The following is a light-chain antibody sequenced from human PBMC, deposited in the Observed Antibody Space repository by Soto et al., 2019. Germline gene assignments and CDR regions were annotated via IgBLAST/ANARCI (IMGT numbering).Light chain of an antibody. CDR1: QSVSSY. J-gene: IGKJ4*01. Sequence: PGERATLSCRASQSVSSYLAWYQQKPGQAPRLLIYDASNRATGTPARFSGSGSGTDFTLTISSLEPEDFAVYYCQQRSNWPLTFGGGTKVDIK. CDR2: DAS. V-gene: IGKV3-11*01. CDR3: QQRSNWPLT.